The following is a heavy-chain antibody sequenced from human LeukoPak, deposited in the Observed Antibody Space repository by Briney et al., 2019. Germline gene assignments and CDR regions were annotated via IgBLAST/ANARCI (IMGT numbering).Heavy chain of an antibody. D-gene: IGHD2-2*01. J-gene: IGHJ4*02. CDR1: GYTFTGYY. V-gene: IGHV1-2*02. Sequence: ASVKVSCKASGYTFTGYYMHWVRQALGQGLEWMGWINPNSGGTNYAQKFQGRVTMTRDTSISTAYMELSRLRSDDTAVYYCARGLSVVVPAANLYWGQGTLVTVSS. CDR3: ARGLSVVVPAANLY. CDR2: INPNSGGT.